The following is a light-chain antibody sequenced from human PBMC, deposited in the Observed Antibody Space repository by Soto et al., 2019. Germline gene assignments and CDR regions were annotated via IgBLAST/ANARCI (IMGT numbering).Light chain of an antibody. CDR1: QSVSSRY. CDR3: QQYDSAPYT. V-gene: IGKV3-20*01. J-gene: IGKJ2*01. CDR2: GAS. Sequence: EIVLTQSPGTLSLSPGERVTLSCRASQSVSSRYLVWYQQKPGQAPRLLIFGASSRATGIPDRFSGSGSGTDFSLTISRLETEDFAVYYCQQYDSAPYTFGQGTKLEIK.